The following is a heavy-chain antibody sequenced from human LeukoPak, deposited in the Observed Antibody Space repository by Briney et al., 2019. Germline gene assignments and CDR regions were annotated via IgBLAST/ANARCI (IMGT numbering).Heavy chain of an antibody. Sequence: GGSLRLSCAASGFTFSSYAMHWVRQAPGKGLEWVAVIWYDGSNKYYADSVKGRFTISRDNSRDTLYLQMNSLRAEDTAIYYCAREGTGIAVAGTPFHFDYWGHGTLVTVSS. CDR3: AREGTGIAVAGTPFHFDY. CDR2: IWYDGSNK. CDR1: GFTFSSYA. J-gene: IGHJ4*01. D-gene: IGHD6-19*01. V-gene: IGHV3-33*08.